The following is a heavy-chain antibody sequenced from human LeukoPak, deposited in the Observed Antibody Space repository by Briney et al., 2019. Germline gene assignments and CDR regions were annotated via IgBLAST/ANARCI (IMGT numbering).Heavy chain of an antibody. J-gene: IGHJ4*02. V-gene: IGHV3-30-3*01. CDR3: ARDQEHIVVVTAIWY. CDR1: GFTFSSYA. Sequence: PGGSLRLSCAASGFTFSSYAMHWVRQAPGKGLEWVAVISYDGSNKYYADSVKGRSTISRDNSKNTLYLQMNSLRAEDTAVYYCARDQEHIVVVTAIWYWGQGTLVTVSS. CDR2: ISYDGSNK. D-gene: IGHD2-21*02.